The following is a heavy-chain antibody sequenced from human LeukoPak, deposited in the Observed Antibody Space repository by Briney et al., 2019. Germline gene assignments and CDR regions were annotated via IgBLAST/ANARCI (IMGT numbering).Heavy chain of an antibody. D-gene: IGHD4-17*01. J-gene: IGHJ4*02. V-gene: IGHV3-21*01. CDR1: GFTFSSYS. Sequence: GGSLRLSCAASGFTFSSYSMNWIRQAPGKGLEWVSSISSSTSYIYYADSVKGRFTISKDNAKHSLYLQMNSLRAEDTPVYYCARAGGSTVSHSDYWGQGTLVTVSS. CDR2: ISSSTSYI. CDR3: ARAGGSTVSHSDY.